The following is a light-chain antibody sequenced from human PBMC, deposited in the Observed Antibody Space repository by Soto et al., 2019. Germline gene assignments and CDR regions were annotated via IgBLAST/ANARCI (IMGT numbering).Light chain of an antibody. Sequence: DIQMTQSPSTLSASVGDRVTITCRASQYIHNYLAWYQQKPGEAPKLLIYEAANLESGVPSRFSGSGTGTEFNLTISSLQPDDFATYYCQQSNNYPWTFGQGTRVEI. V-gene: IGKV1-5*03. CDR2: EAA. CDR1: QYIHNY. CDR3: QQSNNYPWT. J-gene: IGKJ1*01.